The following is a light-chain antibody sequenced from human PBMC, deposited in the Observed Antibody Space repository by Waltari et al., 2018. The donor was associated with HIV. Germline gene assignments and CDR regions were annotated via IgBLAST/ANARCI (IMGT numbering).Light chain of an antibody. J-gene: IGKJ1*01. CDR2: LTS. CDR3: QQYYNTPPT. CDR1: PRGLYSSNNKNY. V-gene: IGKV4-1*01. Sequence: DIVMTQSPDSLAVSLGERATIHCKPRPRGLYSSNNKNYLAWYQQKPGQPPKLLIYLTSARESGVPDRFSGCGSGTDFTLTISSLQAEDVAIYYCQQYYNTPPTFGQGTKVEIK.